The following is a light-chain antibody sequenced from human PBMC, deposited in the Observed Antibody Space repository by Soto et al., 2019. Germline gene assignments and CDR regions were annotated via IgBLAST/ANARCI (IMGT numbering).Light chain of an antibody. CDR1: QGISSY. V-gene: IGKV1-9*01. Sequence: NRSNQSASFLSASVGDRVTITCRASQGISSYLAWYQQKPGKAPKLLIYAASTLQSGVPSRFSGSGSGTEFTLTISSLQPEDFATYYCQQLNSYLSITFGQGTRLEI. CDR2: AAS. CDR3: QQLNSYLSIT. J-gene: IGKJ5*01.